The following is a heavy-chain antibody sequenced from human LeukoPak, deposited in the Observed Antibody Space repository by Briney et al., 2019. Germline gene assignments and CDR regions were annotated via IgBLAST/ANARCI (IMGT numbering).Heavy chain of an antibody. CDR2: IYYSGST. V-gene: IGHV4-39*01. CDR3: ARQSSYGGVSVTRFPLDY. Sequence: SETLSLTCTVSGGSISSSSYYWGWIRQPPGKGLEWIGSIYYSGSTYYNPFLKSRVTISVDTSKNQLSLKLSSVTAADTAVYYCARQSSYGGVSVTRFPLDYWGQGTLVTVSS. D-gene: IGHD4-17*01. J-gene: IGHJ4*02. CDR1: GGSISSSSYY.